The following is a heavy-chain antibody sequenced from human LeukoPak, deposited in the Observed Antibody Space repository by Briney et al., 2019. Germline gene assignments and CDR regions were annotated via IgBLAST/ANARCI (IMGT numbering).Heavy chain of an antibody. Sequence: GRSLRLSCAASGFTFSSYGMHWVRQAPGKGLEWVAVIWYDGSNKYYADSVKGRFTISRDNSKNTLYLQMNSLRAEDTAVYYCAKAGYSYGYYYYYYYMDVWGKGTTVTVSS. CDR2: IWYDGSNK. CDR1: GFTFSSYG. D-gene: IGHD5-18*01. J-gene: IGHJ6*03. V-gene: IGHV3-33*06. CDR3: AKAGYSYGYYYYYYYMDV.